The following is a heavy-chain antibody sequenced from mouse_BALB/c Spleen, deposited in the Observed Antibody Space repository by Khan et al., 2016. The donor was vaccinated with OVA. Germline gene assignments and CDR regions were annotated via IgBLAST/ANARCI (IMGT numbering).Heavy chain of an antibody. J-gene: IGHJ1*01. Sequence: QIQLVQSGPELKKPGETVKISCKASGYTFTNYGMNWVKQAPGKGLKWMGWINTYTGEPTYADDFKGRFAFSLETSASTAYLQINNLKNEDTATYCCARSGNYWYFDVWGARTTVTVSS. CDR1: GYTFTNYG. D-gene: IGHD1-3*01. CDR2: INTYTGEP. CDR3: ARSGNYWYFDV. V-gene: IGHV9-3-1*01.